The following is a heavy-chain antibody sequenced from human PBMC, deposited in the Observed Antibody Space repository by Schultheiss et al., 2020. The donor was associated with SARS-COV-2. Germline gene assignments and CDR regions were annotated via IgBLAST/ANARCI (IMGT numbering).Heavy chain of an antibody. CDR2: IFWDDDK. CDR3: ARMVTAVAGLGYYYYYGMDV. V-gene: IGHV2-5*02. Sequence: SGPTLVKPTQTLTLTCTFSGFSLTTTGVGVGWIRQPPGKALEWLALIFWDDDKRYSPSLKSRLTITKDTSKNQVVLTMSNMDPADTATYYCARMVTAVAGLGYYYYYGMDVWGQGTTVTVSS. CDR1: GFSLTTTGVG. J-gene: IGHJ6*02. D-gene: IGHD6-19*01.